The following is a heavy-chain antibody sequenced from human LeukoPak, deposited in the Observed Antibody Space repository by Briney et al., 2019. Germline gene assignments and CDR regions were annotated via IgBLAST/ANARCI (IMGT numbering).Heavy chain of an antibody. V-gene: IGHV3-11*04. Sequence: GGSLRLSCAASGFTLSDYYMSWIRQAPGKGLEWVSYINSRDSTIYYQDSVKGRFSISRDNAKNSLYLQMNSLRAEDTAVYYCARECIVATYTCLDYWGQGTLVTVSS. CDR2: INSRDSTI. D-gene: IGHD5-12*01. CDR3: ARECIVATYTCLDY. J-gene: IGHJ4*02. CDR1: GFTLSDYY.